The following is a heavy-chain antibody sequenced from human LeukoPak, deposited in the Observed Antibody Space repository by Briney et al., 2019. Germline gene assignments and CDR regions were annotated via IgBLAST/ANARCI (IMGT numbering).Heavy chain of an antibody. CDR2: ISASGGST. Sequence: GGSLRLSCAASGFTFTSYVMTWVRQAPGKGLEWVSGISASGGSTFYADSVKVRFTISRDNSKDTLFLQMNSLRAEDTAIYYCAKARSSAWYDLEYWGQGTLVTVSS. CDR1: GFTFTSYV. J-gene: IGHJ4*02. CDR3: AKARSSAWYDLEY. V-gene: IGHV3-23*01. D-gene: IGHD6-13*01.